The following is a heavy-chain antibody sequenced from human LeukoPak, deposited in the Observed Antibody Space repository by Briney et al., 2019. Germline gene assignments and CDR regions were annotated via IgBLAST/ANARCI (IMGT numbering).Heavy chain of an antibody. J-gene: IGHJ6*04. CDR1: GFSISTGYY. V-gene: IGHV4-38-2*01. CDR3: ARSYSGMDV. D-gene: IGHD2-21*01. CDR2: IYHSGST. Sequence: SETLSLTCAVSGFSISTGYYWGWIQQPPGKGLEWIGNIYHSGSTFYNPSLKSRVTISVDTSKNQFSLKVTSVIAADTAVYYCARSYSGMDVWGKGTTVTVSS.